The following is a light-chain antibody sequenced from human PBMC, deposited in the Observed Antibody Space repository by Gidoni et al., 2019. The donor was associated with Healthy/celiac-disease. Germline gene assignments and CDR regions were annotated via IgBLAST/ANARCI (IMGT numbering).Light chain of an antibody. CDR1: QGISSY. J-gene: IGKJ4*01. CDR3: QQYYSYLLT. V-gene: IGKV1-8*01. CDR2: AAS. Sequence: AIRVTQSPSSFSASTGDRVTITCRAGQGISSYLAWYQQKTGKDPKLLIYAASTLQSGVPSRFSGSGSGTDFTLTISCRQAEDFATYYCQQYYSYLLTFGGGTKVEIK.